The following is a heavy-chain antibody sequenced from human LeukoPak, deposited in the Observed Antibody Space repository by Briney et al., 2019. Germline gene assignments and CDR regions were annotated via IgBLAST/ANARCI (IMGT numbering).Heavy chain of an antibody. D-gene: IGHD2-2*01. CDR2: INTDGSCT. Sequence: GGSLRLSCAACGFTFSSYWMHWVRQAPGKGLGWVSRINTDGSCTRLLDPVKGRFTISRDNPKNTLYLQMNSLRAQDTAVYYCARDQCTSTSCYGYNWFDPWGQGTLVTVLS. V-gene: IGHV3-74*01. CDR3: ARDQCTSTSCYGYNWFDP. CDR1: GFTFSSYW. J-gene: IGHJ5*02.